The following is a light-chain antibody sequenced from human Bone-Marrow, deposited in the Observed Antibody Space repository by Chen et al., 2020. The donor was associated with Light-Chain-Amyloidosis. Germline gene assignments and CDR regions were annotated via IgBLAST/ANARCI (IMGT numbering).Light chain of an antibody. CDR2: RDT. Sequence: SYELTQPPSVSVSPGQTARIPCSGDDLPTKYAYWYQQKPGQAPVLVIHRDTERPSGISERCSGSSSGKTATLTISGVQAEDEADYHCQSADSSGTYEVRFGGGTKLTVL. CDR3: QSADSSGTYEVR. CDR1: DLPTKY. V-gene: IGLV3-25*03. J-gene: IGLJ2*01.